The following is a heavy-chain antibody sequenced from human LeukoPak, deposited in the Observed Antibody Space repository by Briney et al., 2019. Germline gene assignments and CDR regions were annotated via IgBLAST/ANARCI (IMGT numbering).Heavy chain of an antibody. CDR3: AKDDNGPQDY. J-gene: IGHJ4*02. V-gene: IGHV3-30*02. D-gene: IGHD1-14*01. Sequence: GGSLRLSCAASGFPFGNWRMHWVRQAPGKGLEWLALIHFDGTHKYYLDSVKGRFTISRDNSKNTLYLQMNSLRPEDTAVYYCAKDDNGPQDYWGQGVLVTVSS. CDR1: GFPFGNWR. CDR2: IHFDGTHK.